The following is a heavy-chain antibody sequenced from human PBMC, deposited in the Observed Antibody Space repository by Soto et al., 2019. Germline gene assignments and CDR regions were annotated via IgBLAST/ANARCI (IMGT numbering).Heavy chain of an antibody. J-gene: IGHJ4*02. Sequence: QLQLQESGPGLVKPSETLSLTCTVSGGSISSSSYYWGWIRQPPGKGLEWIGSIYSSRSTNYNPSHKRRVTISVDTSKNQFSLKGSSVTAADTAVYYCASFMITFGGGVDYWGQGTLVTVSS. CDR3: ASFMITFGGGVDY. V-gene: IGHV4-39*01. D-gene: IGHD3-16*01. CDR2: IYSSRST. CDR1: GGSISSSSYY.